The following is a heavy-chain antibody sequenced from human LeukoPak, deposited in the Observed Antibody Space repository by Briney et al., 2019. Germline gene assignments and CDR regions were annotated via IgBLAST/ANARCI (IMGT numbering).Heavy chain of an antibody. CDR3: ARGRGRHFDY. CDR2: ITYSGST. Sequence: SETLSLTCTVSGGSITSNSYYWGWIRQPPGKGLEWIGSITYSGSTYYNPSLKRRVTISIDTSKNQFSLKLSSVTAADTAVCYCARGRGRHFDYWGQGTLVTVSS. CDR1: GGSITSNSYY. V-gene: IGHV4-39*07. J-gene: IGHJ4*02.